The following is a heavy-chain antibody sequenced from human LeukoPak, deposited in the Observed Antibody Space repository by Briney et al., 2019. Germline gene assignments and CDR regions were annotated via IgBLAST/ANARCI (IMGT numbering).Heavy chain of an antibody. CDR1: GFTFTNYA. Sequence: EGSLRLSCAASGFTFTNYAMNWVRQAPGKGLEWVSVISSSSSYIYYADSVKGRFTISRDNAKNSLYLQMNSLRVEDTAVYYCARAGGYCSGGSCYGRPWFDPWGQGTLVTVSS. J-gene: IGHJ5*02. D-gene: IGHD2-15*01. CDR3: ARAGGYCSGGSCYGRPWFDP. CDR2: ISSSSSYI. V-gene: IGHV3-21*01.